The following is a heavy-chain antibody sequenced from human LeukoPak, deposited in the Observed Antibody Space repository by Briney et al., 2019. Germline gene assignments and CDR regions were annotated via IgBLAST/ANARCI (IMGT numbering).Heavy chain of an antibody. Sequence: GGSLRLSCAASGFTFSSYAMSWVRQAPGKGLEWVSAISGSGGSTYYADSVKGRFTISRDNSKNTLYLRMNSLRAEDTAVYYCAKDRHYYGSGSYLIVDYWGQGTLVTVSS. CDR1: GFTFSSYA. CDR3: AKDRHYYGSGSYLIVDY. V-gene: IGHV3-23*01. J-gene: IGHJ4*02. D-gene: IGHD3-10*01. CDR2: ISGSGGST.